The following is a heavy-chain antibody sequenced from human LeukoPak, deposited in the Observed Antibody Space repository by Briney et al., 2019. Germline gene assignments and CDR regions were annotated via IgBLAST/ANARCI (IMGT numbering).Heavy chain of an antibody. D-gene: IGHD6-19*01. V-gene: IGHV3-73*01. Sequence: GGSLRLSCAAYGFTFSGSTMHWVRQASGKGLEWIGRIRSKVSSYATAYAASVQGRFTISRDDAKNTAYLQMDSLKTEDTAVYYCTSPQADSGATYFRHWGQGTLVTVSS. CDR3: TSPQADSGATYFRH. J-gene: IGHJ1*01. CDR2: IRSKVSSYAT. CDR1: GFTFSGST.